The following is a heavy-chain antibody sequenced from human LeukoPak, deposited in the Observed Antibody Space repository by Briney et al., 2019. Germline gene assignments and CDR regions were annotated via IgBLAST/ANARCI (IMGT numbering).Heavy chain of an antibody. CDR3: ARAGGDSRRAADY. V-gene: IGHV1-18*01. J-gene: IGHJ4*02. Sequence: ATVKLSCKASGYTFTSYGNSWVRHPPGQGHERMGWISAYNGNTNYAQKLQGRVTMTTDTSTSTAYMELRSLRSDDTGVYYCARAGGDSRRAADYWGQGSLVTVSS. CDR1: GYTFTSYG. CDR2: ISAYNGNT. D-gene: IGHD3-22*01.